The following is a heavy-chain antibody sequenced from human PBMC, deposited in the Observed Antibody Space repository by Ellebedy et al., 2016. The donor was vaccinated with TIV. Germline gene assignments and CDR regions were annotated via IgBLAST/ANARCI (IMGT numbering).Heavy chain of an antibody. CDR1: GFTFSSYA. D-gene: IGHD6-6*01. CDR3: AKFVFFSSPYDGMDV. J-gene: IGHJ6*02. Sequence: GESLKISCAASGFTFSSYAMSWVRQAPGKGLEWVSAISGSGGSTYYADSVKGRFTISRDNSKNTLYLQMNSLRAEDTAVSYCAKFVFFSSPYDGMDVWGQGTTVTVSS. CDR2: ISGSGGST. V-gene: IGHV3-23*01.